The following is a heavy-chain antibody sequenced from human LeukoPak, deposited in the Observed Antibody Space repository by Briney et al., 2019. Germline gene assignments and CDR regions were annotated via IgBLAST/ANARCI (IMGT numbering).Heavy chain of an antibody. Sequence: PGGSLRLSCAASRFTFSTYWMHWVRQAPGKGRGWVSRINSDGSSTGYADSVKGRFTISRDNAKNTLYLQMNSLRAEDTAVYYCANVYGSGPPDYWGQGTLVTVSS. V-gene: IGHV3-74*01. J-gene: IGHJ4*02. CDR1: RFTFSTYW. D-gene: IGHD3-10*01. CDR2: INSDGSST. CDR3: ANVYGSGPPDY.